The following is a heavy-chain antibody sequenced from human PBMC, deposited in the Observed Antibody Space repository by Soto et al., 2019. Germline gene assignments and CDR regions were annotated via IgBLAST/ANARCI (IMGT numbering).Heavy chain of an antibody. CDR2: ISGGGGST. Sequence: EVQLLESGGGLVQPGGSLRLSCAASGFPFSSYAMSWVRQAPGKGLEWVSTISGGGGSTYYADSVKGRFTISRDNSKNTLYLQMNRRRAEDPAVYYCAKASELVAGPFDYWGQGTLVTVSP. V-gene: IGHV3-23*01. J-gene: IGHJ4*02. CDR3: AKASELVAGPFDY. D-gene: IGHD6-13*01. CDR1: GFPFSSYA.